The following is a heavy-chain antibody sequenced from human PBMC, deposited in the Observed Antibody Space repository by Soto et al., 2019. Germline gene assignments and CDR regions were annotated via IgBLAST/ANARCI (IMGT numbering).Heavy chain of an antibody. Sequence: ASVKVSCKASGYTFTSYAMHWVRQAPGQRLEWMGWINAGNGNTKYSQKFQGRVTITRDTSASTAYMELTSLTPDDTAVYYCARDERGSGSYFGRLNWFDPWGQGTLVTVSS. J-gene: IGHJ5*02. CDR2: INAGNGNT. CDR1: GYTFTSYA. V-gene: IGHV1-3*01. CDR3: ARDERGSGSYFGRLNWFDP. D-gene: IGHD3-10*01.